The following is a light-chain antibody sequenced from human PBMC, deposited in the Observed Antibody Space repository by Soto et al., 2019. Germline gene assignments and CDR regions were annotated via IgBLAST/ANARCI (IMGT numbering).Light chain of an antibody. J-gene: IGLJ1*01. Sequence: QSVLTQPASVSGSPGQSITISCTRTSSDVGGYNYVSWYQQHPGKAPKLMIYEVSNRPSGVSNRFSGSKSGNTASLTISGLQAEDEADYYCSSYTSSNTYVFGTGTKLTVL. V-gene: IGLV2-14*01. CDR3: SSYTSSNTYV. CDR2: EVS. CDR1: SSDVGGYNY.